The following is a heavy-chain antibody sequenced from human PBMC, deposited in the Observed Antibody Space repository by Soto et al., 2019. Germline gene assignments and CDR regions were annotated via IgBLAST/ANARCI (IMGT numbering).Heavy chain of an antibody. CDR1: GFTFSDYC. D-gene: IGHD5-18*01. CDR3: ASFGYSSGPNYYYYGMDV. V-gene: IGHV3-11*03. Sequence: GGSLRLSCTASGFTFSDYCMSWIRQAPGKGLEWVSYISSSSSYTNYADSVKGRFTISRDNAKNSLYLQMNSLRAEDTAVYYCASFGYSSGPNYYYYGMDVWGQGTTVTVSS. CDR2: ISSSSSYT. J-gene: IGHJ6*02.